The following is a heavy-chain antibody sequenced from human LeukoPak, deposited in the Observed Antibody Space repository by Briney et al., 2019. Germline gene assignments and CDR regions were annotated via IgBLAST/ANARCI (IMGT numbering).Heavy chain of an antibody. CDR2: ISGGGGST. CDR3: AKGHYYGSGSPSNWFDP. J-gene: IGHJ5*02. D-gene: IGHD3-10*01. Sequence: GGSLRLSCAASEFTFSSYAMSWVRQAPGKGLEWVSAISGGGGSTYYAYSVKGRFTISRDNSKNTVYLQMNSLRAEDTAVYYCAKGHYYGSGSPSNWFDPWGQGTLVTVSS. V-gene: IGHV3-23*01. CDR1: EFTFSSYA.